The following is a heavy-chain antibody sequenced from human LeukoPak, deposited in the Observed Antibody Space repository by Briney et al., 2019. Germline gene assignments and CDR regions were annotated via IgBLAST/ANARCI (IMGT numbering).Heavy chain of an antibody. CDR3: ARLGIAVEDAFDI. Sequence: ASVKVSCKASGYTFTGYYMHWVRQAPGQGLEWMGWINPNSGGTNYAQKFQGRVTMARDTSISTAYMELSRLRSDDTAVYYCARLGIAVEDAFDIWGQGTMVTVSS. CDR1: GYTFTGYY. CDR2: INPNSGGT. V-gene: IGHV1-2*02. D-gene: IGHD6-19*01. J-gene: IGHJ3*02.